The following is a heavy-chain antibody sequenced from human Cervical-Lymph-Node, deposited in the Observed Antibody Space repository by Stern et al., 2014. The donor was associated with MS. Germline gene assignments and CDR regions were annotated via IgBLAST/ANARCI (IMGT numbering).Heavy chain of an antibody. D-gene: IGHD1-26*01. CDR3: ARGREPRYFDL. J-gene: IGHJ2*01. CDR1: GYTFTSYG. V-gene: IGHV1-8*01. CDR2: MHPNRGNT. Sequence: QVQLVQSGAEVKKPGASVKVSCKASGYTFTSYGIHWVRQATGQGLEWMGWMHPNRGNTGHAPKSQGRCTMSRNASKNPHPIDISSLRSEDTAVYYCARGREPRYFDLWGRGTLVTVPS.